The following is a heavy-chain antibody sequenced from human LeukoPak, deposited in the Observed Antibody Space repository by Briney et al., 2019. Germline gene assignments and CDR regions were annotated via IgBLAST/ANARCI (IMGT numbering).Heavy chain of an antibody. CDR3: AKESPRGYSYGKDY. Sequence: PGGSLRLSCAASGFTFSSYAMSWVRQAPGKGLEWVSAISGSGGSTYYADSVKGRFTISRDNSKNTLYLQMDGLRAEDTAVYYCAKESPRGYSYGKDYWGQGTLVTVSS. CDR1: GFTFSSYA. CDR2: ISGSGGST. V-gene: IGHV3-23*01. D-gene: IGHD5-18*01. J-gene: IGHJ4*02.